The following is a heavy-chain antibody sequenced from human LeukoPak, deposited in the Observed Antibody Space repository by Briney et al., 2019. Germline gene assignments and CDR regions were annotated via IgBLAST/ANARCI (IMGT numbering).Heavy chain of an antibody. D-gene: IGHD3-22*01. CDR3: ARVRSDSSGYYLLDY. Sequence: GGSLRLSCAASGFTFSSYWMSWVRQAPGKGLEWMTVISDNGNNEFYADSVKGRFTISRDNAKNSLYLQMNSLRAEDTAVYYCARVRSDSSGYYLLDYWGQGTLVTVSS. CDR2: ISDNGNNE. J-gene: IGHJ4*02. CDR1: GFTFSSYW. V-gene: IGHV3-30-3*01.